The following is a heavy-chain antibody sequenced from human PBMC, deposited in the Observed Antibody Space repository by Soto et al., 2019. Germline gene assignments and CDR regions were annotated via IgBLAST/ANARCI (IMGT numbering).Heavy chain of an antibody. CDR1: GYTFTTYG. CDR3: ARSSYGDQENDYDYYGMDV. D-gene: IGHD4-17*01. V-gene: IGHV1-18*01. Sequence: QVQLVQSGAEVKKPGASVKVSCKASGYTFTTYGISWVRQAPGQGLEWMGWISAYKGNTNYAQKLKGRVTMTTDTSTSTAYMELRSLRSDDTAVYYCARSSYGDQENDYDYYGMDVWGQGTTVTVSS. CDR2: ISAYKGNT. J-gene: IGHJ6*02.